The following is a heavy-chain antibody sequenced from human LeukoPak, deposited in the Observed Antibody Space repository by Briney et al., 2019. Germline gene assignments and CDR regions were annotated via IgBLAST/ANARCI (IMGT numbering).Heavy chain of an antibody. CDR3: ARGRGRPRYMDV. CDR2: INHSGST. Sequence: SETLSLTCAVYGGSFSGYYWSWIRQPPGKGPEWIGEINHSGSTNYNPSLKSRVTISVDTSKNQFSLKLSSVTAADTAVYYCARGRGRPRYMDVWGKGTTVTVS. J-gene: IGHJ6*03. V-gene: IGHV4-34*01. CDR1: GGSFSGYY.